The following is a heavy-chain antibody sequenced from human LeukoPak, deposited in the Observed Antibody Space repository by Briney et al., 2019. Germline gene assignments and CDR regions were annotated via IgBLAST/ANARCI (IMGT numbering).Heavy chain of an antibody. CDR2: IRYDGRNK. Sequence: GGSLRLSCAASGFTFSTYGMHWVRQAPGKGLEWVAFIRYDGRNKYYADSVKGRFTISGDNSKNTLCLQMNSLRAEDTAVYYCARAGGDSFWSGKLYYYYYYMDVWGKGTTVTVSS. V-gene: IGHV3-30*02. D-gene: IGHD3-3*01. J-gene: IGHJ6*03. CDR1: GFTFSTYG. CDR3: ARAGGDSFWSGKLYYYYYYMDV.